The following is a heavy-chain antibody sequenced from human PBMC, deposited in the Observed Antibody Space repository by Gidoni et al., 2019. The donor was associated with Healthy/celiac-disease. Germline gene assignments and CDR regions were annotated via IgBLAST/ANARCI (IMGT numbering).Heavy chain of an antibody. Sequence: QVQLQETGPGRVKPAETLSLTGTVYGGSISSYYWSWLRQPAGKGLEWIGRIYTSGSTNYNPSLKSRVTMSVDTSKHQFSLKLSSVSAADTAVYYCARGAGFGEFPDYWGQGTLVTVSS. D-gene: IGHD3-10*01. CDR3: ARGAGFGEFPDY. V-gene: IGHV4-4*07. CDR2: IYTSGST. J-gene: IGHJ4*02. CDR1: GGSISSYY.